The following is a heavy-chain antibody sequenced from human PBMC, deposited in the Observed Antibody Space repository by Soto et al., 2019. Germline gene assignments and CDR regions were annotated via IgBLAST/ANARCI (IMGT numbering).Heavy chain of an antibody. J-gene: IGHJ4*02. CDR3: ARQNRDTPMVPFDV. Sequence: QVQLVQSGAEVKKPGSSVKVSCLASRGTFNRYAINWVRQAPGHGLEWLGALVPQFGTTNYAQKFQDRVTIVADESTNTTSMELRVLTSDDTAVYYCARQNRDTPMVPFDVWGQGTLVTVSS. V-gene: IGHV1-69*01. D-gene: IGHD5-18*01. CDR1: RGTFNRYA. CDR2: LVPQFGTT.